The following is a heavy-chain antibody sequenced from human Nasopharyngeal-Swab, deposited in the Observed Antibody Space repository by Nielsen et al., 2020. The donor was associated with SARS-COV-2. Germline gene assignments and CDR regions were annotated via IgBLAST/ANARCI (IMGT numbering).Heavy chain of an antibody. CDR1: GFTFDDYG. V-gene: IGHV3-48*04. Sequence: GGSLRLSCAASGFTFDDYGMSWVRQAPGKGLEWVSYISSSSSTIYYADSVKGRFTIPRDNAKNSLYLQMNSLRAEDTAVYYCARAFPGSSGWYPFDYWGQGTLVTVSS. CDR3: ARAFPGSSGWYPFDY. CDR2: ISSSSSTI. J-gene: IGHJ4*02. D-gene: IGHD6-19*01.